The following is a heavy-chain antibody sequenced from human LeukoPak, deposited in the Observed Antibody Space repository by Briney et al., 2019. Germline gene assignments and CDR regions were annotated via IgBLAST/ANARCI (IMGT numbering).Heavy chain of an antibody. CDR2: IYTSGST. V-gene: IGHV4-4*07. D-gene: IGHD3-22*01. CDR1: GGSISSYY. Sequence: SETLSLTCTVSGGSISSYYWSWLRQPAGKGLEWIGRIYTSGSTNYNPSLKSRVTMSVDTSKNQFSLKLSSVTAADTAVYYCARDTYYYDSSGYYKGDWGQGTLVTVSS. J-gene: IGHJ4*02. CDR3: ARDTYYYDSSGYYKGD.